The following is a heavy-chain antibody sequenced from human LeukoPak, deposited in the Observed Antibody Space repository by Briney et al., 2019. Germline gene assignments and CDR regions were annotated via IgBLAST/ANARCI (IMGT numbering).Heavy chain of an antibody. CDR2: ISSSSSQI. CDR1: GFTFSDYS. CDR3: ARDGVTCSSPNCYFVY. V-gene: IGHV3-21*01. Sequence: GGSLRLSCAASGFTFSDYSMSWVRQAPGKGLEWVSFISSSSSQIYYADSVKGRFTISRDNAKNSLYLQVNSLRVEDTAVYYCARDGVTCSSPNCYFVYWGQGTRVTVSS. D-gene: IGHD2-2*01. J-gene: IGHJ4*02.